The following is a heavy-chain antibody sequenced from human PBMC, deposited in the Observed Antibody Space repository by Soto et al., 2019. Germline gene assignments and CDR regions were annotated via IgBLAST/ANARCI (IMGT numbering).Heavy chain of an antibody. CDR2: IYYSGST. J-gene: IGHJ4*02. Sequence: SETRSVTWSVAGGSLSSSGDYWGWIRPPPGKGLEWIGSIYYSGSTYYNPSLKSRVTISVDTSKNQFSLKLSSVTAADTAVYYCARLETRGMNYFDYWGQGTLVTVSS. CDR1: GGSLSSSGDY. V-gene: IGHV4-39*01. CDR3: ARLETRGMNYFDY.